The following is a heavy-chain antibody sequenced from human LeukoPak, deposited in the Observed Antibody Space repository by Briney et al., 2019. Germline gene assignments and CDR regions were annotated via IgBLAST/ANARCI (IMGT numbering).Heavy chain of an antibody. CDR2: ISWNSGSI. Sequence: GRSLRLSCAASGFTFDDYAMHWVRQAPGKGLEWVSGISWNSGSIGYADSVKGRVSISRDNAKNSLYLQMNSLRAEDTALYYCAKDVASTINRFGGTDYWGQGTLVTVSS. D-gene: IGHD5-24*01. CDR1: GFTFDDYA. J-gene: IGHJ4*02. CDR3: AKDVASTINRFGGTDY. V-gene: IGHV3-9*01.